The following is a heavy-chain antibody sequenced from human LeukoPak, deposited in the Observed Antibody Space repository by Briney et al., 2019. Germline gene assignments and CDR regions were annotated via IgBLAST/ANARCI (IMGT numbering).Heavy chain of an antibody. V-gene: IGHV3-23*01. D-gene: IGHD3-10*01. CDR1: GFTFSLFA. CDR3: AKTLSGYYGSGSYDY. J-gene: IGHJ4*02. CDR2: ISGSGGST. Sequence: GGSLRLSCAASGFTFSLFAMHWVRQAPGKGLEWVSAISGSGGSTYYADSVRGRFTISRDNSKNTLSLQMNSLRAEDTAVYYCAKTLSGYYGSGSYDYWGQGTLVTVSS.